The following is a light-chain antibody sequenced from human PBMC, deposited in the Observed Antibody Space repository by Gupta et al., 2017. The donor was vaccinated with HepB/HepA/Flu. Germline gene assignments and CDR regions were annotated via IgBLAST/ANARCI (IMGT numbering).Light chain of an antibody. CDR3: SSYTYSSTLGV. V-gene: IGLV2-14*01. CDR2: EVS. J-gene: IGLJ2*01. Sequence: QPALTQPSPVSWSPGQSITISCTGTSSDFGDFNHVSWYQQHPGKAPKLMIYEVSNRPSGVSSRFSGSKSGNTASLTISGLQAEDEGDYYCSSYTYSSTLGVFGGGTKLTVL. CDR1: SSDFGDFNH.